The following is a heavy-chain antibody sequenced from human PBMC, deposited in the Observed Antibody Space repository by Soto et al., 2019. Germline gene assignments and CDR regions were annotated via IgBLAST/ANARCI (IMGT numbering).Heavy chain of an antibody. CDR1: GGSISSYY. D-gene: IGHD4-17*01. J-gene: IGHJ6*03. V-gene: IGHV4-59*08. CDR2: IYYSGST. CDR3: ARTVTTFDWYYYYYMDV. Sequence: SETLSLTCTVYGGSISSYYWSWIRQPPGKGLEWIGYIYYSGSTNYNPSLKSRVTISVDTSKNQFSLKLSSVTAADTAVYYCARTVTTFDWYYYYYMDVWGKGTTVTVSS.